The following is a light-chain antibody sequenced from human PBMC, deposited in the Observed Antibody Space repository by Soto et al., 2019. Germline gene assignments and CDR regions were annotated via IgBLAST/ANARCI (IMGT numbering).Light chain of an antibody. Sequence: QSALTQPASVSGSPGQSITISCTGTSSDVGDYNYVSWYQHHPGKAPKLMIYGVSNRPSGVSNRFSGSKSDNTASLTISGLQAEDEADYYCCSYTSSSTWVFGEGTKPTVL. J-gene: IGLJ3*02. CDR2: GVS. CDR1: SSDVGDYNY. V-gene: IGLV2-14*01. CDR3: CSYTSSSTWV.